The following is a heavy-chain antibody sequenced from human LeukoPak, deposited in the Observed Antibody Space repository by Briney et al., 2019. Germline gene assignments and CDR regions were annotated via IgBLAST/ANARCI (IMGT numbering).Heavy chain of an antibody. CDR1: GGSISSSSYY. CDR3: ARAPTLITMVREYGFDY. J-gene: IGHJ4*02. Sequence: PSETLSLTCTVSGGSISSSSYYWGWIRQPPGKGLEWLGSIYYSGSTYYNPSLKSRVTISVDTSKNQFSLKLSSVTAADTAVYYCARAPTLITMVREYGFDYWGQGTLVTVSS. D-gene: IGHD3-10*01. CDR2: IYYSGST. V-gene: IGHV4-39*07.